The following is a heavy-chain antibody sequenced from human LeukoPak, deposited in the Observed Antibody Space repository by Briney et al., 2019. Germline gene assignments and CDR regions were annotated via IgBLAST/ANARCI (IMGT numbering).Heavy chain of an antibody. J-gene: IGHJ6*02. CDR1: GFTFSSYA. D-gene: IGHD1-20*01. CDR3: ARWTRYNWNVAPLLGMDV. CDR2: ISGSGGST. V-gene: IGHV3-23*01. Sequence: GGSLRLSCAASGFTFSSYAMSWVRQAPGKGPEWVSAISGSGGSTYYADSVKGRFTISRDNSKNTLYLQMNSLRAEDTAVYYCARWTRYNWNVAPLLGMDVWGQGTTVTVSS.